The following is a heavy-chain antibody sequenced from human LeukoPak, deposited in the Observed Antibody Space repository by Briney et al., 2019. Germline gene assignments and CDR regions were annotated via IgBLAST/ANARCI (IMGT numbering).Heavy chain of an antibody. CDR3: ASVEGYGMDV. CDR1: GSSFTSYW. Sequence: GASLKISCQGSGSSFTSYWISWVRQMPGKGLEWMGRIDPSDSYTNYSPSFQGHVTISADKSISTAYLQWSSLKASDTAMYYCASVEGYGMDVWGKGTTVTVSS. V-gene: IGHV5-10-1*01. J-gene: IGHJ6*04. CDR2: IDPSDSYT. D-gene: IGHD5-24*01.